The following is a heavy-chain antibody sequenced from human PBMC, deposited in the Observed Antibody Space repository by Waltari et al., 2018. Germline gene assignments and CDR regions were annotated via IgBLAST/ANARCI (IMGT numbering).Heavy chain of an antibody. D-gene: IGHD6-13*01. V-gene: IGHV1-58*02. J-gene: IGHJ3*02. Sequence: QMQLVQSGPEVKKPGTSVKFSCKASGFTFTSSAMQWVRQARGQRLAWIGWIVVGSGNTNYAQKFQERVTITRDMSTSTAYMELSSLRSEDTAVYYCAAGRSSSWYGAFDIWGQGTMVTVSS. CDR2: IVVGSGNT. CDR1: GFTFTSSA. CDR3: AAGRSSSWYGAFDI.